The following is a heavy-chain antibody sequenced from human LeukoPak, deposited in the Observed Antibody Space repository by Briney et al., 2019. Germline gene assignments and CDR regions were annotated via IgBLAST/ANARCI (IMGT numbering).Heavy chain of an antibody. V-gene: IGHV3-21*01. J-gene: IGHJ4*02. CDR3: AKEAEEAFDY. Sequence: GGSLRLSCAASGFTFRSYSMNWVRQAPGKGLEWVSSIGGSSTSIYYADSVKGRFTISRDNAKNSLYLQMNSLRAEDTAVYFCAKEAEEAFDYWGQGTLVTVSS. CDR2: IGGSSTSI. CDR1: GFTFRSYS.